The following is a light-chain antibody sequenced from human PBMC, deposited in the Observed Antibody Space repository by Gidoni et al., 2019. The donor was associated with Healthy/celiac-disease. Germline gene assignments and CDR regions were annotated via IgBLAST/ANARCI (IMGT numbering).Light chain of an antibody. CDR3: QAGEV. J-gene: IGLJ2*01. V-gene: IGLV3-1*01. CDR2: QDS. CDR1: KLGDKY. Sequence: SYALTQPPSVSVSPGQTASITCSGDKLGDKYACWYQQKPGQSPVLVIYQDSKRPSGIPERFPGSNSGNTATLTISGTQAMDEADYYCQAGEVFGGGTKLTVL.